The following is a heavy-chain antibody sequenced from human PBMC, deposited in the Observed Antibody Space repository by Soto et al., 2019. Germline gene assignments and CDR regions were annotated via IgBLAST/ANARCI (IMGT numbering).Heavy chain of an antibody. CDR2: IIPIFGTP. V-gene: IGHV1-69*01. Sequence: QVQLVQSGAEVKKPGSSVKVSCKASGGSFSSYAISWVRQAPGQGREWMGGIIPIFGTPSYAQKFQGRVTITADESTSTAYMELRSLRSEDTAVYYCAREYRSSSGRFDNWGQGTLVTVSS. D-gene: IGHD6-6*01. CDR3: AREYRSSSGRFDN. CDR1: GGSFSSYA. J-gene: IGHJ4*02.